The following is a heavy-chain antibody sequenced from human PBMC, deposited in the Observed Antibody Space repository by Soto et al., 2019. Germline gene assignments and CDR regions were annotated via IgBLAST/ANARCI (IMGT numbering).Heavy chain of an antibody. J-gene: IGHJ6*02. CDR1: GYTFTSYG. V-gene: IGHV1-18*01. CDR2: ISAYSGST. Sequence: GASVKVSCKASGYTFTSYGISWVRQAPGQGLEWMGWISAYSGSTNYAQKLQGRVTMTTDTSISTAYMELSRLRSDDTAVYYCARDRGFSDPTTVTWGYYYGMDVWGQGTTVTVSS. CDR3: ARDRGFSDPTTVTWGYYYGMDV. D-gene: IGHD4-4*01.